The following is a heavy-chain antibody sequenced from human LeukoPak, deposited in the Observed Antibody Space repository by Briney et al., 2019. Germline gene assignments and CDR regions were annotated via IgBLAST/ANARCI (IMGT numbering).Heavy chain of an antibody. V-gene: IGHV4-34*01. CDR1: GFTFSSYA. Sequence: GSLRLSCAASGFTFSSYAMHWVRQPPGKGLEWIGEINHSGSTNYNPSLKSRVTISVDTSKNQFSLKLSSVTAADTAVYYCASTPGIAAANYWGQGTLVTVSS. D-gene: IGHD6-13*01. CDR3: ASTPGIAAANY. J-gene: IGHJ4*02. CDR2: INHSGST.